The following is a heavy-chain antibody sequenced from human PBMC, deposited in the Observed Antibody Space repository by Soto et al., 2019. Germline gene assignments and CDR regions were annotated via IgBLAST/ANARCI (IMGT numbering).Heavy chain of an antibody. CDR2: IYPGDSDT. J-gene: IGHJ4*02. V-gene: IGHV5-51*01. CDR3: ARIGGIVDTGTWIQ. D-gene: IGHD1-26*01. CDR1: GYRFSTYW. Sequence: GESLKISCKASGYRFSTYWIGWVRQRPGKGPEWMAIIYPGDSDTRENPSFQGQVTISVDKSSNTVHLQWRSLKASDTAIYYCARIGGIVDTGTWIQWGQGTPVTVSS.